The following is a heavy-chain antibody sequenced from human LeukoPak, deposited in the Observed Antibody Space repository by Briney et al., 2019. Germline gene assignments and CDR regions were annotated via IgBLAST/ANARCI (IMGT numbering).Heavy chain of an antibody. V-gene: IGHV3-73*01. CDR1: DFPFSASA. Sequence: GGSMRLSCAASDFPFSASAMHWVRQASGKGLEWVGRVASRLNGYATAYAASVKGRFTISRDDSKNTAYLQMNSLKTEDTAVYYCTVFWSGNYQYFDVWGKGTTVTVSS. CDR2: VASRLNGYAT. D-gene: IGHD3-3*01. CDR3: TVFWSGNYQYFDV. J-gene: IGHJ6*04.